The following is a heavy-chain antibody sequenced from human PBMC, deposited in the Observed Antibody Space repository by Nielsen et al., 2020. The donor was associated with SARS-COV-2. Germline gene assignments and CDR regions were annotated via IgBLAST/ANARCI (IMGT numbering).Heavy chain of an antibody. CDR1: GYTFTGHY. Sequence: ASVQVSCKASGYTFTGHYIHWLRQAPGQGLEWVGIINSSGGSTSYAQKFQGRVTMTRDTATSTVYMELSSLTSDDTAVYYCARGGVRSGWSYDAFDIWGQGTMVTVSS. D-gene: IGHD6-19*01. CDR3: ARGGVRSGWSYDAFDI. CDR2: INSSGGST. V-gene: IGHV1-46*01. J-gene: IGHJ3*02.